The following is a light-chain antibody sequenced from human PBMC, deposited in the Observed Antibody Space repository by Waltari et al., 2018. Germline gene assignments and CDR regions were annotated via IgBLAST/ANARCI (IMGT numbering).Light chain of an antibody. CDR3: AAWDDTLNGYV. CDR2: NND. CDR1: RCNTRSTD. V-gene: IGLV1-44*01. J-gene: IGLJ1*01. Sequence: QSVLPQAPYAHGTPGQRVTLSWPRSRCNTRSTDVNWYQQLPGTAPKLLIYNNDQRPSGVPDRFSGSKSGTSGSLAISGLQSEDEADYYCAAWDDTLNGYVFGTGTKATVL.